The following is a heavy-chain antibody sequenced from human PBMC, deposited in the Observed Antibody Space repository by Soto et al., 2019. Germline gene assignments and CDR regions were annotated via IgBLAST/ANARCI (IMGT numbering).Heavy chain of an antibody. CDR1: GFTFGDYA. D-gene: IGHD3-16*01. Sequence: PGGSLRLSCTASGFTFGDYAMSWFRQAPGKGLEWVGFIRSKAYGGTTEYAASVKGRFTISRDDSKSIAYLQMNSLKTEDTAVYYCTRSPNPRYDYIWGSYFDAFDIWGQGTMVTVSS. CDR2: IRSKAYGGTT. J-gene: IGHJ3*02. V-gene: IGHV3-49*03. CDR3: TRSPNPRYDYIWGSYFDAFDI.